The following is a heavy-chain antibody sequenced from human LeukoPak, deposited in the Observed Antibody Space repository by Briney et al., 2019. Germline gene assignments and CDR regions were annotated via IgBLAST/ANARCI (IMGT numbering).Heavy chain of an antibody. J-gene: IGHJ5*02. D-gene: IGHD3-22*01. CDR1: GFTFSNYV. CDR2: LGKDGKDGTTT. V-gene: IGHV3-30*04. Sequence: PGGSLRPSCAASGFTFSNYVTHWVRQAPGEGLEWVAVLGKDGKDGTTTPYANSVKGRFTISRDNSKNTLYLQMDSLRTDDTAVYYCAREDDSSGHAGALGFDPWGRGTLVTVSA. CDR3: AREDDSSGHAGALGFDP.